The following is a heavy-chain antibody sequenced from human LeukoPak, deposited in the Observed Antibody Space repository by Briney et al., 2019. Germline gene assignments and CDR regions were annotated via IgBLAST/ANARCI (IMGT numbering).Heavy chain of an antibody. Sequence: SETLSLTCTVSGYSISSGYYWGWIRQPPGKGLEWIGSIYHSGSTYYNPSLKSRVTISVDTSKNQFSLKLSSVTAADTAVYYCARVDSSGYYFCNYFDYWGQGTLVTVSS. J-gene: IGHJ4*02. CDR1: GYSISSGYY. CDR3: ARVDSSGYYFCNYFDY. D-gene: IGHD3-22*01. V-gene: IGHV4-38-2*02. CDR2: IYHSGST.